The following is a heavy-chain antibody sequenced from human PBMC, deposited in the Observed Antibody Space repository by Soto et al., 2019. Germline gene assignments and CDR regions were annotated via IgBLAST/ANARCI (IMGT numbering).Heavy chain of an antibody. D-gene: IGHD2-21*01. CDR1: GFTFNNFA. V-gene: IGHV3-23*01. Sequence: GSLRLSCAASGFTFNNFAMNWVRQVPGKGLEWVAAISGTGGSTFYSDSLGGRFTISRDNSKNILFLQMKSLKAADTAVYYCAKTSSASERDSPGWWGQGTLVTVSS. CDR2: ISGTGGST. CDR3: AKTSSASERDSPGW. J-gene: IGHJ4*02.